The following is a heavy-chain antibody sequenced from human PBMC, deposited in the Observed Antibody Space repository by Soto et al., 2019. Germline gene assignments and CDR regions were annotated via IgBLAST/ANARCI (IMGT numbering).Heavy chain of an antibody. CDR1: GFTFSSYW. CDR2: IKQDGSEK. D-gene: IGHD3-22*01. V-gene: IGHV3-7*01. CDR3: ARDFPRYYYDSSTT. Sequence: EVQLVESGGGLVQPGGSLRLSCAASGFTFSSYWTSWVRQAPGKGLEWVANIKQDGSEKYYVDSVKGRFTISRDNAKNSLYLQMNSLRAEDTAVYYCARDFPRYYYDSSTTWGQGTLVTVSS. J-gene: IGHJ5*02.